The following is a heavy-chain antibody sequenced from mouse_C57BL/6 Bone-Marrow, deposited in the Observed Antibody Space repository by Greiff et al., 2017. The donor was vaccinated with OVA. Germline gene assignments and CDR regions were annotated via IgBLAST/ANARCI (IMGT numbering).Heavy chain of an antibody. J-gene: IGHJ3*01. CDR2: IYPGSGNT. V-gene: IGHV1-76*01. CDR3: ARSPQATAWFAY. CDR1: GYTFTDYY. Sequence: QVQLQQSGAELVRPGASVKLSCKASGYTFTDYYINWVKQRPGQGLEWIARIYPGSGNTYYNEKFKGKATLTAEKSSSTAYMQLSSLTSEDSAVYFCARSPQATAWFAYWGQGTLVTVSA. D-gene: IGHD3-2*02.